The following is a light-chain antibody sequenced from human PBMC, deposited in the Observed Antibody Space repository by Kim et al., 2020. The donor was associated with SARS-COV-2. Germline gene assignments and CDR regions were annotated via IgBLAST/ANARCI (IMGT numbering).Light chain of an antibody. CDR1: QSISTY. CDR2: DAS. Sequence: PGERATLSCRASQSISTYLTWYQQKPGQAPRLLIYDASNRATGIPARFSGSGSGTDFTLTIRSLEPEDFAVYYCQQRTNWLLTFGGGTKVDI. J-gene: IGKJ4*01. CDR3: QQRTNWLLT. V-gene: IGKV3-11*01.